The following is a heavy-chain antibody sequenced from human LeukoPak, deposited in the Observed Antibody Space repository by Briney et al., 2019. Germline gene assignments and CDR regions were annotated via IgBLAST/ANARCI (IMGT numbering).Heavy chain of an antibody. CDR2: IIPIFGTA. CDR1: GGTFSSYA. Sequence: SVKVSCKASGGTFSSYAISWVRQAPGQGLEWMGGIIPIFGTANYAQKFQGRVTITTDESTSTAYMELSSLRSEDTAVYYCARDTYYDFWSGYYSNNWSDPWGQGTLVTVSS. V-gene: IGHV1-69*05. D-gene: IGHD3-3*01. CDR3: ARDTYYDFWSGYYSNNWSDP. J-gene: IGHJ5*02.